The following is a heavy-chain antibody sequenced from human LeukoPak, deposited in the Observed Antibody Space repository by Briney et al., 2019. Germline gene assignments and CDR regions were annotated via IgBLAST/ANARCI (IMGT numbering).Heavy chain of an antibody. CDR2: INPNSGDT. V-gene: IGHV1-2*04. J-gene: IGHJ4*02. Sequence: ASVKVSCKASGYTFTGYYMHWVRQAPGQGLEWMGWINPNSGDTNYAQKFQGWVTMTRDTSISTAYMELSRLRSDDTAVYYCARDGGEYYDFWSGYYPPQYYLDYWGQGTLVTVSS. CDR3: ARDGGEYYDFWSGYYPPQYYLDY. CDR1: GYTFTGYY. D-gene: IGHD3-3*01.